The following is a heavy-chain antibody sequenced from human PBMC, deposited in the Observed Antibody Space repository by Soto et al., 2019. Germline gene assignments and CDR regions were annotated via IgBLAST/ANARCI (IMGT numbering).Heavy chain of an antibody. CDR1: GVTFSSYA. Sequence: PGGSLRLSCAASGVTFSSYAMSWVRQAPGKGLEWVSAISGSGGSTYYADSVKGRFTISRDNSKNTLYLQMNSLRAEDTAVYYCAKDHYAQPLERPWGSFDYWGQGTLVTVSS. CDR3: AKDHYAQPLERPWGSFDY. V-gene: IGHV3-23*01. CDR2: ISGSGGST. D-gene: IGHD3-16*01. J-gene: IGHJ4*02.